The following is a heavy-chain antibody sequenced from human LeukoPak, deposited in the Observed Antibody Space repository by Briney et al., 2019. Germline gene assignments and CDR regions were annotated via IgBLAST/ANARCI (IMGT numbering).Heavy chain of an antibody. Sequence: GGSLRLSCAASGFTFNTYTMNWVRQAPGKGLEWVSSISASSSYLYYADSVKGRFTISRDNAKNSLYLQMNSLRAEDTAVYYCARVYTMIVVVDYWGQGTLVTVSS. CDR2: ISASSSYL. V-gene: IGHV3-21*01. D-gene: IGHD3-22*01. CDR3: ARVYTMIVVVDY. J-gene: IGHJ4*02. CDR1: GFTFNTYT.